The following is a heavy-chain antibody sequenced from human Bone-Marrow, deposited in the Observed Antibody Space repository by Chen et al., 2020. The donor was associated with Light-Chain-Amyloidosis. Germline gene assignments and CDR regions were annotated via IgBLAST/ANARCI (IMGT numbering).Heavy chain of an antibody. V-gene: IGHV1-69*06. CDR2: IIPLFCTA. CDR3: AREFSYDTSGYYYYY. CDR1: GDTFSNYA. D-gene: IGHD3-22*01. Sequence: QVQLVQSGAEVKKPGSSVKVSCKASGDTFSNYAISWVRQAPGQGLEWMGGIIPLFCTANYAQKFQGRVTITADKSTSTAFMELSSLRSEDTAVYYCAREFSYDTSGYYYYYWGQGTLVTVSS. J-gene: IGHJ4*02.